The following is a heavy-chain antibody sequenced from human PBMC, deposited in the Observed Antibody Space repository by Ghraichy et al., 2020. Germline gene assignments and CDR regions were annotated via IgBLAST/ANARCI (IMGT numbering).Heavy chain of an antibody. Sequence: GGSLRLSCAASGFTFSYYSMHWVRQAPGKGPECVSYSSSSSTTTYYADSVEGRFTISRDNAKSSLYLQMNSLRDEDTAFYYCARGSDFYDATPPGPDYWGQGTLVTVSS. J-gene: IGHJ4*02. D-gene: IGHD2-15*01. CDR3: ARGSDFYDATPPGPDY. CDR2: SSSSSTTT. V-gene: IGHV3-48*02. CDR1: GFTFSYYS.